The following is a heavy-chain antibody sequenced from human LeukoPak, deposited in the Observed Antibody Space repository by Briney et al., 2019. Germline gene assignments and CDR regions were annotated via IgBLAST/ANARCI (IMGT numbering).Heavy chain of an antibody. J-gene: IGHJ4*02. CDR2: TYYRSKLYN. CDR3: PRDVDTTGWYTFDY. Sequence: SQTLSVTCAISGDRVSSINGAWHWVRQSPSRGLEWLGRTYYRSKLYNDYATSVQGRITINPDTSKNQFSLQLNSETPDDTAVYHCPRDVDTTGWYTFDYWGQGTLVTVSS. V-gene: IGHV6-1*01. D-gene: IGHD6-19*01. CDR1: GDRVSSINGA.